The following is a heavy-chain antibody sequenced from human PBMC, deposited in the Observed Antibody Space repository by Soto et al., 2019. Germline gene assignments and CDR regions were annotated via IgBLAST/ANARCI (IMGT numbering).Heavy chain of an antibody. CDR3: AQGAELDV. D-gene: IGHD1-26*01. Sequence: EVLLLESGGGLVQPGGSLRLSCEASGFSFSSFAMNWVRQAPGKGLEWVSAIGDSGASTYYADSVKGRFTISRDNSRNTLHLQPTSLRAEDTAVYYAAQGAELDVWCTATRVSFSS. V-gene: IGHV3-23*01. CDR2: IGDSGAST. CDR1: GFSFSSFA. J-gene: IGHJ6*03.